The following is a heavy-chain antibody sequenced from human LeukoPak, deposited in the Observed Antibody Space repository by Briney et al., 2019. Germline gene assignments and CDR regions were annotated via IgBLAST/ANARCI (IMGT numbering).Heavy chain of an antibody. V-gene: IGHV1-46*01. Sequence: ASVKVSYKASGYTFTSNYIHWVRQAPGQGLEWMGMTYPRDGSTSYAQKFQGRVTVTRDTSTSTVHMELSGLRSEDTAVYYCARDQEGFDYWGQGTLVTVSS. CDR2: TYPRDGST. CDR3: ARDQEGFDY. J-gene: IGHJ4*02. CDR1: GYTFTSNY.